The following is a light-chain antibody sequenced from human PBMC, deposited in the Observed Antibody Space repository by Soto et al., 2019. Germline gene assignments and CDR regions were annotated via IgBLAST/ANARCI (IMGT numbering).Light chain of an antibody. J-gene: IGLJ2*01. CDR1: KLGNKY. V-gene: IGLV3-1*01. Sequence: SYELTQPPSVSVSPGQTASITCSGDKLGNKYACWYQQKPGQSPVLVIYQDGKRPSGIPERFSGSNSGNTATLTISGTQGMDEADYYCQAWDSSTAVFGGGTELTVL. CDR2: QDG. CDR3: QAWDSSTAV.